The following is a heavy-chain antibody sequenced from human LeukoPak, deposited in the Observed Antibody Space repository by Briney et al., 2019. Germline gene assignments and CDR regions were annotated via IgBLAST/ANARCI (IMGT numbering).Heavy chain of an antibody. CDR2: ISADGGST. CDR3: AKESGKFDY. J-gene: IGHJ4*02. Sequence: GGSLRLSCVVPGINFADYAMHWVRQPPGKGLEWVSLISADGGSTFSADSVKGRFSISRDNSKNSLYLQMNSLRSEDTAMYYCAKESGKFDYWGQETLVAVSS. CDR1: GINFADYA. V-gene: IGHV3-43*02.